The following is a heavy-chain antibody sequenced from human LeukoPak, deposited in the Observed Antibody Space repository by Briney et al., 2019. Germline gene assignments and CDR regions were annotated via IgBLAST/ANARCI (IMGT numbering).Heavy chain of an antibody. Sequence: PGGSLRLSGAASGFTFSSYAMTWVRQAPGKGLEWVSTITTTGGSTYYADSVKGRFTISRDNSKNTLYLQMNSLRAEDTAVYYCSKSSGFHDYWGQGTLVTVSS. CDR3: SKSSGFHDY. D-gene: IGHD3-10*01. J-gene: IGHJ4*02. V-gene: IGHV3-23*01. CDR2: ITTTGGST. CDR1: GFTFSSYA.